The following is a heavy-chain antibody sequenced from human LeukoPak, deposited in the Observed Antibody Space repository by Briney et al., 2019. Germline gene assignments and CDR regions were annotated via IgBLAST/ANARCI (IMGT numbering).Heavy chain of an antibody. V-gene: IGHV4-59*01. J-gene: IGHJ4*02. Sequence: PSETLSLTCTVSGGSISSYYWSWIRQPPGKGLEWIGYIYYSGSTNYNPSLKSRVTISIDTSKNQFSLKLSSVTAADTAVYYCARGRWLLRNYYFDYWGQGTLVTVSS. CDR1: GGSISSYY. CDR2: IYYSGST. D-gene: IGHD5-12*01. CDR3: ARGRWLLRNYYFDY.